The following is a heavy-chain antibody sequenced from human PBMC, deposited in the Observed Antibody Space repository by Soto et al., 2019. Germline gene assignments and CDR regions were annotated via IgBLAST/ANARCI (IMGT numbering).Heavy chain of an antibody. D-gene: IGHD5-18*01. CDR1: GFTVSSNY. CDR3: ARAGYSYGTGAFDI. J-gene: IGHJ3*02. Sequence: GGSLRLSCAASGFTVSSNYMSWVRQAPGKGLEWVSVIYSGGITYYADSVKGSFTISRDNSENTLYLQMNSLRAEDTAVYYCARAGYSYGTGAFDIWGQGTMVTVSS. V-gene: IGHV3-66*01. CDR2: IYSGGIT.